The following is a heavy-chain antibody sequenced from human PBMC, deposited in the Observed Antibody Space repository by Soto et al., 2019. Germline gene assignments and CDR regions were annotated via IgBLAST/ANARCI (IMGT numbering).Heavy chain of an antibody. J-gene: IGHJ4*02. V-gene: IGHV4-4*07. CDR1: GGSISSHY. D-gene: IGHD3-22*01. CDR2: IYISGST. CDR3: AGYDDSGYYLDY. Sequence: SETLSLTCSVSGGSISSHYWSWIRQPAGKGLEWIGLIYISGSTNYNPSLKSRVTISVDTSKSQFSLKLGSVTAADTAVYYCAGYDDSGYYLDYWGQGTLVTVSS.